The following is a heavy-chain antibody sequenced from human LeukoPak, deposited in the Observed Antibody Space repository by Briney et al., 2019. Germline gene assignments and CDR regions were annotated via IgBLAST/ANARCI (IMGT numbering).Heavy chain of an antibody. D-gene: IGHD5-24*01. CDR1: GYTFSSYA. Sequence: ASVKVSCKASGYTFSSYAIHWVRQAPGQRLEWMGWINAGTGQTKYSQKFQRGVTITRDTSASTAYMELSSLRSEDTAVYSCARAGVVEMATIGFDYWGLGTLVTVSS. CDR3: ARAGVVEMATIGFDY. V-gene: IGHV1-3*01. J-gene: IGHJ4*02. CDR2: INAGTGQT.